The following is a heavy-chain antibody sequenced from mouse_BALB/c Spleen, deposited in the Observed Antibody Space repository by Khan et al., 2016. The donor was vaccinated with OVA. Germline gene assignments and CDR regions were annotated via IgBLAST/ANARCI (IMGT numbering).Heavy chain of an antibody. CDR1: GFNIKDTY. CDR3: ATLYGSPFTY. D-gene: IGHD2-1*01. CDR2: IDPANGDT. J-gene: IGHJ3*01. V-gene: IGHV14-3*02. Sequence: VQLQQSGAELVKPGASVKLSCTASGFNIKDTYIHWVKERPEQGPEWIGRIDPANGDTKYDPKFQVKATITADTSSNTAYLQLSSLTSEDTAVYYCATLYGSPFTYWGRGTLVTVSA.